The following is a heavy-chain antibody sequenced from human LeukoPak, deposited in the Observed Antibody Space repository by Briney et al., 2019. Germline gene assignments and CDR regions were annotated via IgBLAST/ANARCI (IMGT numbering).Heavy chain of an antibody. J-gene: IGHJ4*02. D-gene: IGHD6-13*01. CDR1: GFTFSSYA. CDR3: AKVSGIAAAGTRHFDY. Sequence: GGSLRLPCAASGFTFSSYAMSWVRQAPGKGLEWVSAISGSGGSTYYADSVKGRFTISRDNSKNTLYLQMNSLRAEDTAVYYCAKVSGIAAAGTRHFDYWGQGTQVTVSS. CDR2: ISGSGGST. V-gene: IGHV3-23*01.